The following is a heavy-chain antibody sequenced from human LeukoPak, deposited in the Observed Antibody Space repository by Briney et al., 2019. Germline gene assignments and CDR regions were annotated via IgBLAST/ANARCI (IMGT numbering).Heavy chain of an antibody. D-gene: IGHD3-22*01. Sequence: VASVKVSCKASGYTFTGYYMHWVRQAPGQGLEWMGRINPNSGGTNYAQMFQGRVTMTRDTSISTAYMELSRLRSDDTAVYYCALTMITVYFDYWGQGTLVTVSS. CDR1: GYTFTGYY. CDR2: INPNSGGT. CDR3: ALTMITVYFDY. V-gene: IGHV1-2*06. J-gene: IGHJ4*02.